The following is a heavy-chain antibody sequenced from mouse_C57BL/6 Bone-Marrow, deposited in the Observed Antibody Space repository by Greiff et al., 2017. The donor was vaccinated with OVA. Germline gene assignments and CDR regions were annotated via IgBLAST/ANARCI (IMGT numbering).Heavy chain of an antibody. V-gene: IGHV2-2*01. CDR1: GFSLTSYG. J-gene: IGHJ3*01. CDR2: IWRGGGA. D-gene: IGHD2-4*01. Sequence: VQLQESGPGLVQPSQSLSITCTVSGFSLTSYGVHWVRQSPGKGLEWLGVIWRGGGADYNAAFIASLSISKDNSKSQVFFKMNSLQADDTAIYYCDRDEYESFAYWGQGTLVTVSA. CDR3: DRDEYESFAY.